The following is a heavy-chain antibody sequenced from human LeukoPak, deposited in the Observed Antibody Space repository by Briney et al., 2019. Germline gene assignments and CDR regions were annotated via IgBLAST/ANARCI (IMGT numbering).Heavy chain of an antibody. CDR3: ARGVFTYYYLDV. V-gene: IGHV4-59*01. D-gene: IGHD3-10*01. J-gene: IGHJ6*03. CDR1: SDSISSYT. CDR2: IFYSGST. Sequence: SETLSLTCSVSSDSISSYTWNWIRKPPGKGLEWIGYIFYSGSTNYSPSFMSRVTISLDTSKTQFSLRLSSVTAADTAVYFCARGVFTYYYLDVWGKGTTVTISS.